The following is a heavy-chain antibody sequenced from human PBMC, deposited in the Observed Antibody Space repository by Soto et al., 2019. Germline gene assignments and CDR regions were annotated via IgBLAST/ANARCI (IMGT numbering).Heavy chain of an antibody. V-gene: IGHV2-5*02. CDR3: AHSSKWIQLWSLDY. D-gene: IGHD5-18*01. J-gene: IGHJ4*02. CDR2: IYWDDDK. Sequence: QITLKESGPTLVKPTQTLTLTCTFSGFSLSTSGVGVGWIRQPPGKPLEWLAPIYWDDDKRYRPSLKSRLTTTKDTPKNQVVLTMTNMDPVDTATYYCAHSSKWIQLWSLDYWGQGTLVTVSS. CDR1: GFSLSTSGVG.